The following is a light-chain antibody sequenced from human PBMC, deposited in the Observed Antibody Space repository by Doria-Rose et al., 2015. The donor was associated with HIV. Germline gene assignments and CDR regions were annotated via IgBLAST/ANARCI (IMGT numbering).Light chain of an antibody. Sequence: TQSPSFLSASVGVRVTITCRASQGISRYLAWYQQEPGKAPTLLILGASTLQSGVPSRISGSGSGTEFTLTISSLQPEDCATYYCQQFDSFPRTFGQGTKVEL. V-gene: IGKV1-9*01. J-gene: IGKJ1*01. CDR1: QGISRY. CDR3: QQFDSFPRT. CDR2: GAS.